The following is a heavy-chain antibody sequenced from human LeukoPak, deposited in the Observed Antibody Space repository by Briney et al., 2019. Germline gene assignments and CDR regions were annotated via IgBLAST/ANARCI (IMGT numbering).Heavy chain of an antibody. Sequence: ASVKVSCKASGYTFTGYYIHWVRQAPGQGLEWMGWLNPNSGGTDYAQKFQGRVTMTRDTSISTAYMELSRLRSEDTAVYYCAAGPRGSPDYWGQGTLVTVSS. D-gene: IGHD3-10*01. CDR2: LNPNSGGT. J-gene: IGHJ4*02. CDR3: AAGPRGSPDY. CDR1: GYTFTGYY. V-gene: IGHV1-2*02.